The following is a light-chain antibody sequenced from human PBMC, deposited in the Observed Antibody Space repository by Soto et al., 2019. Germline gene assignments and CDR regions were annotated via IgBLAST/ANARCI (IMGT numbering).Light chain of an antibody. CDR2: GNS. CDR3: QSYDSSLSGSV. V-gene: IGLV1-40*01. CDR1: SSNIGAGYD. J-gene: IGLJ2*01. Sequence: QSVLTQPPSVSGAPGQRVTISCTGSSSNIGAGYDVHWYQQLPGTAPKLLIYGNSNRPSGVPDRFSGSKSGTSASLAITGLWAEDEADYYCQSYDSSLSGSVFGGGTKLTVL.